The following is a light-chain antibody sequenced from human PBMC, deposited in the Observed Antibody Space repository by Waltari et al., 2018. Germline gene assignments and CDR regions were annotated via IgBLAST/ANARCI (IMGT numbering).Light chain of an antibody. J-gene: IGKJ3*01. CDR2: DAS. Sequence: AIRITQSPSSLPASTGDKVTITCRDSQGISNYLAWYKQKPGKAPTLLIYDASTLQRGVPSRFSGSGSGTDFTLTISCLQSEDFATFYCQQYYGYPLTFGPGTKVDVK. V-gene: IGKV1-8*01. CDR1: QGISNY. CDR3: QQYYGYPLT.